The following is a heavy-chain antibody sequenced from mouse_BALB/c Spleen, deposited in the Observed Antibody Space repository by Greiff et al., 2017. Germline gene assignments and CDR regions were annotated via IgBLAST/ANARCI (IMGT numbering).Heavy chain of an antibody. Sequence: VQLQQSGAELMKPGASVKISCKATGYPFSSYWIEWGKQRPGHGLEWIGEILPGSGSTNYNEKFKGKATFTADTSSNTAYMQLISLTSEDSAVFYCARSKGGYLYAMDYWGQGTSVTVSS. J-gene: IGHJ4*01. CDR3: ARSKGGYLYAMDY. CDR2: ILPGSGST. V-gene: IGHV1-9*01. CDR1: GYPFSSYW. D-gene: IGHD2-2*01.